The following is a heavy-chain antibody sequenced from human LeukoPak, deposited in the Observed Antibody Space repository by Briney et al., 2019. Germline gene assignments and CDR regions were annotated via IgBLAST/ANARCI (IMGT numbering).Heavy chain of an antibody. CDR1: GYSFTSYW. CDR2: IYPGDSDT. CDR3: ARHAQDDSSGYLEYFQH. J-gene: IGHJ1*01. Sequence: GESLQISCKGSGYSFTSYWIGWVRQLPGKGLEWMGIIYPGDSDTRYSPSFQGQVTISADKSISTAYLQWSSLKASDTAMYYCARHAQDDSSGYLEYFQHWGQGTLVTVSA. V-gene: IGHV5-51*01. D-gene: IGHD3-22*01.